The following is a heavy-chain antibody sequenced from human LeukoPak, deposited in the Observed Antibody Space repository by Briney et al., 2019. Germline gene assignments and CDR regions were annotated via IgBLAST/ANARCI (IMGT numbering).Heavy chain of an antibody. Sequence: SETLSLTCTFSVASISTNYWSWIRQPPGKGLEWSGYIYYSGSTKYNPSLKGRVTISVDTSKNQFSLKLSSATAADTAVYYCARATPQYCSGGSCYSNYYYYYMDVWGKGTTVTVSS. CDR1: VASISTNY. V-gene: IGHV4-59*01. CDR2: IYYSGST. CDR3: ARATPQYCSGGSCYSNYYYYYMDV. D-gene: IGHD2-15*01. J-gene: IGHJ6*03.